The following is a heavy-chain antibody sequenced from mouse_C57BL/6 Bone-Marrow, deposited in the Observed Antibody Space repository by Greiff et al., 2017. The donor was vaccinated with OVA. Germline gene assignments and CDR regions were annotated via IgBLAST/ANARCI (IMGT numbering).Heavy chain of an antibody. CDR2: ISYDGSN. CDR1: GYSITSGYY. D-gene: IGHD1-1*01. CDR3: ARDPHYYGSSLWYFDV. J-gene: IGHJ1*03. V-gene: IGHV3-6*01. Sequence: EVKLQESGPGLVKPSQSLSLTCSVTGYSITSGYYWNWIRQFPGNKLEWMGYISYDGSNNYNPSLKNRISITRDTSKNQFFLKLNSVTTEDTATYYCARDPHYYGSSLWYFDVWGTGTTVTVSS.